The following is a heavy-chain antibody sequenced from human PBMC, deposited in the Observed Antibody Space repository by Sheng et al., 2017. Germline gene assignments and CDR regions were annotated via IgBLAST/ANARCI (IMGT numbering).Heavy chain of an antibody. V-gene: IGHV3-33*01. CDR1: GFTFNHYG. J-gene: IGHJ6*03. D-gene: IGHD2-21*01. CDR2: IMSTATNR. Sequence: QVQLAESGGGVVHPGRSLRLTCVTSGFTFNHYGMHWIRQFPGKGLEWVAFIMSTATNRFYAESVKGRFSISRDNSKDTVYLQMDSLRDEDTAVYYCAREGIEVPHSPTPYYMDVWGQGTTVTVSS. CDR3: AREGIEVPHSPTPYYMDV.